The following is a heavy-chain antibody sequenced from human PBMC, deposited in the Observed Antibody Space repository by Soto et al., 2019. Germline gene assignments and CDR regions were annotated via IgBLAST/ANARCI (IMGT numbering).Heavy chain of an antibody. Sequence: QVQLVESGGGVVQPGRSLRLSCAASGFIFSSYAMHWVRQAPGKGLEWVAVISYDGSNKYYADSVKGRFTISRDNSKNTLYLQMNSLRAEDTAVYYCARGRVGRAYGDTTYYFDYWGQGTLVTVSS. CDR2: ISYDGSNK. V-gene: IGHV3-30-3*01. CDR3: ARGRVGRAYGDTTYYFDY. J-gene: IGHJ4*02. D-gene: IGHD4-17*01. CDR1: GFIFSSYA.